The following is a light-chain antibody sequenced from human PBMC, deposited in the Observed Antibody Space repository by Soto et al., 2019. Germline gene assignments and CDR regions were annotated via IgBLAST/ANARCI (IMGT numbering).Light chain of an antibody. CDR2: SNN. CDR3: AAWDGSLSGWV. V-gene: IGLV1-47*02. Sequence: QSVLTQPPSASGTPGQRVTISCSGSSSNIGTKYVYWYQQLPGTAPKLLIYSNNQRPSGVPDRFSGSKSGTSASLAISGLRSEDEADYYCAAWDGSLSGWVFGGGTQLTVL. J-gene: IGLJ3*02. CDR1: SSNIGTKY.